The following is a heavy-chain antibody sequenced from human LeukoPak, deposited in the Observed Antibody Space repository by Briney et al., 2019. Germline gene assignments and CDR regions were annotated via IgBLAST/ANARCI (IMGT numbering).Heavy chain of an antibody. J-gene: IGHJ4*02. Sequence: PAETLSLTCTVSGGSISSNSYYWGWIRQPPGKGLEWIGSIYYSGSTYYNPSLKSRVTISVDTSKNQFSLKLSSVTTADTAVYYCARTPGQKYYDSSGPFDYWGQGTLVTVSS. CDR3: ARTPGQKYYDSSGPFDY. CDR2: IYYSGST. V-gene: IGHV4-39*01. CDR1: GGSISSNSYY. D-gene: IGHD3-22*01.